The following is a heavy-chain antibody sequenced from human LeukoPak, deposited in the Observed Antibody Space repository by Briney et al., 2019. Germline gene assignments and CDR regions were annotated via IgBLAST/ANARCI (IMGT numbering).Heavy chain of an antibody. CDR1: GGSFSGCY. V-gene: IGHV4-34*01. CDR2: INHSGST. CDR3: ATLPFDP. Sequence: SETLSLTCAVYGGSFSGCYWSWIRQPPGKGLEWIGEINHSGSTNYNPSLKSRVTISVDTSKNQFSLKLSSVTAADTAVYYCATLPFDPWGQGTLVTVSS. J-gene: IGHJ5*02.